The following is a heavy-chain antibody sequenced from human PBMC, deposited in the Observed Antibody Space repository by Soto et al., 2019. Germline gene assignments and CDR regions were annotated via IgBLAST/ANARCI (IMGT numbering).Heavy chain of an antibody. CDR3: ARDLRGYCSSTSCYPLYYYYGMDV. J-gene: IGHJ6*02. D-gene: IGHD2-2*01. V-gene: IGHV4-61*01. CDR1: GGSVSSGSYY. CDR2: IYYIGST. Sequence: QVQLQESGPGLVKPSETLSLTCTVSGGSVSSGSYYWSWIRQPPGKGLEWIGYIYYIGSTNYNPSIKSRVTISVDTSKNQFSLKLSSVTAADTAVYYCARDLRGYCSSTSCYPLYYYYGMDVWGQGTTVTVSS.